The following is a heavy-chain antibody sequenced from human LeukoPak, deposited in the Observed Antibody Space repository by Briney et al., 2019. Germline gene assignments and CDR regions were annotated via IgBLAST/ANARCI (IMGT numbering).Heavy chain of an antibody. CDR3: ATLSGRIQLWLHYYGIDV. Sequence: GGSLRLSCAASGFTFSSYAMSWVRQAPGKGLEWVSAISGSGGSTYYADSVKGRFTISRDNSKNTLYLQMNSLRAEDTAVYYCATLSGRIQLWLHYYGIDVWGQGTTVTVSS. D-gene: IGHD5-18*01. CDR1: GFTFSSYA. V-gene: IGHV3-23*01. CDR2: ISGSGGST. J-gene: IGHJ6*02.